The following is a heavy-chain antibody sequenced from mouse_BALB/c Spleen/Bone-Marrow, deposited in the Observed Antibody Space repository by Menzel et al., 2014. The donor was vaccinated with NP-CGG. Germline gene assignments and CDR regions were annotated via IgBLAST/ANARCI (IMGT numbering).Heavy chain of an antibody. CDR2: ISNGGGST. J-gene: IGHJ2*01. CDR3: ARHSDYDYFDY. CDR1: GFTFSDYY. Sequence: DVKLVESGGGLVQPGGSLKLSCATSGFTFSDYYMYWVRQTPEKRLEWVAYISNGGGSTYYPDTVKGRLTISRDNAKNTLYLQMSRLKSEDTAMYYCARHSDYDYFDYWGQGTTLTVSS. D-gene: IGHD2-4*01. V-gene: IGHV5-12*02.